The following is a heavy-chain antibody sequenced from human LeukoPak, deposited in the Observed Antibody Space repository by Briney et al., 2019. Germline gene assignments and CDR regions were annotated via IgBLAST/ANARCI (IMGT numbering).Heavy chain of an antibody. CDR1: GGSFSGFY. CDR2: IYYSGST. Sequence: SETLSLTCAVYGGSFSGFYWSWIRQPPGKGLEWIGSIYYSGSTYYNPSLKSRVTISVDTSKNQFSLKLSSVTAADTAVYYCASNVLLWFGEKKDWFDPWGQGTLVTVSS. D-gene: IGHD3-10*01. CDR3: ASNVLLWFGEKKDWFDP. J-gene: IGHJ5*02. V-gene: IGHV4-34*01.